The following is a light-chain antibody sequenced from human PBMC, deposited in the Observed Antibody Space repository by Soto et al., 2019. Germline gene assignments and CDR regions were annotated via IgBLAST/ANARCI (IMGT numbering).Light chain of an antibody. CDR2: EVV. J-gene: IGLJ1*01. Sequence: QSALTQPASVSGSPGQSITISCTGTSNDVGNGYDSVSWYQHHPGKAPKLIIYEVVNRPSGVSNRFAGSKSGNTASLTISGLQAEDEAEYDCSSYTTDVSHYGFGTGTKVTVL. V-gene: IGLV2-14*01. CDR1: SNDVGNGYDS. CDR3: SSYTTDVSHYG.